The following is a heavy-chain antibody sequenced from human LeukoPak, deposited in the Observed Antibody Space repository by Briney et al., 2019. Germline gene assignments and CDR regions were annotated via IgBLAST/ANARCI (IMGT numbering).Heavy chain of an antibody. Sequence: GGSLRLSCAASGFTFSSYSMNWVRQAPGKGLEWVSSISSSSSYIYYADSVKGRFTISRDNAKNSLYLQMNSLRAEDTAVYYCARDRGIGSSSWYPLDYWGQGTLVTVSP. CDR2: ISSSSSYI. D-gene: IGHD6-13*01. CDR3: ARDRGIGSSSWYPLDY. V-gene: IGHV3-21*01. J-gene: IGHJ4*02. CDR1: GFTFSSYS.